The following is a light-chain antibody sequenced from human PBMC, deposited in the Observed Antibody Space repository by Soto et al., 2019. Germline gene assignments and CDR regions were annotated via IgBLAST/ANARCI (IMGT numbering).Light chain of an antibody. CDR2: GAF. Sequence: EIVRTQSPSTLTVSPVERATLSCRASQSAGTNLAWYQQKPGQAPRLLIHGAFTRATGIPARFSGSGSGTEFTLTISSLQSEDFAVFYCQQYNQWPITFGQGTRLEIK. J-gene: IGKJ5*01. V-gene: IGKV3-15*01. CDR1: QSAGTN. CDR3: QQYNQWPIT.